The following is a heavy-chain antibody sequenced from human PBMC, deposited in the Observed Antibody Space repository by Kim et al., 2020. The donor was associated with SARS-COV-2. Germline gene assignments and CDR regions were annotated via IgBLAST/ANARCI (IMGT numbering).Heavy chain of an antibody. CDR2: IVVGSGNT. CDR1: GFTFTSSA. J-gene: IGHJ3*02. CDR3: AAGSLRQLGTFDI. D-gene: IGHD6-13*01. Sequence: SVKVSCKASGFTFTSSAVQWVRQARGQRLEWIGWIVVGSGNTNYAQKFQERVTITRDRSTSTAYMELSSLRSEDTAVYYCAAGSLRQLGTFDIWGQGTMVTVSS. V-gene: IGHV1-58*01.